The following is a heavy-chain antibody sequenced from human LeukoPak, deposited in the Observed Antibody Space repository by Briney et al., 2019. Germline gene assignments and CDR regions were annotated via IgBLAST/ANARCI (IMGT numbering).Heavy chain of an antibody. V-gene: IGHV3-33*01. CDR3: ARDDYCSGGSCLSY. CDR1: GLAFSSYG. J-gene: IGHJ4*02. CDR2: IWYDGSNK. D-gene: IGHD2-15*01. Sequence: PGWSLRLSCAASGLAFSSYGMHWVRQAPGKGLEWVAVIWYDGSNKYYADSVKGRFTISRDNSKNTLYLQMNSLRAEDTAVYYCARDDYCSGGSCLSYWGQGTLVTVSS.